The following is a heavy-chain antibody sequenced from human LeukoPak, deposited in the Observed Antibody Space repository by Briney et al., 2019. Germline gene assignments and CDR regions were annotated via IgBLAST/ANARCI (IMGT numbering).Heavy chain of an antibody. J-gene: IGHJ6*02. CDR3: ARVPPHGDYGLNGMDV. CDR1: GFTFSSYG. Sequence: PGGSLRLSCAASGFTFSSYGMHWVRQAPGKGLEWVAVISNDGSNKYYVDSVKGRFTISRDSSKNTVYLQMNSLRAEDTAVYYCARVPPHGDYGLNGMDVWGQGTTVTVSS. D-gene: IGHD4-17*01. V-gene: IGHV3-30*03. CDR2: ISNDGSNK.